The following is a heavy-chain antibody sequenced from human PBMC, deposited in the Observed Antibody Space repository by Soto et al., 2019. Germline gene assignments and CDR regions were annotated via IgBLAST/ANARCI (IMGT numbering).Heavy chain of an antibody. J-gene: IGHJ3*02. CDR2: TSFAERKQ. CDR1: GFTLSSYA. V-gene: IGHV3-30*04. Sequence: QVQLVESGGGVVQPGRSLRLSCEASGFTLSSYAMHWVRQAPGKGLEWMAGTSFAERKQYYAVSVKGRFTISRDTAQNTLYLQMHSLTVEDTAVYYCAREGTDYGDYVGGFDIWGPGTMVTVSS. D-gene: IGHD4-17*01. CDR3: AREGTDYGDYVGGFDI.